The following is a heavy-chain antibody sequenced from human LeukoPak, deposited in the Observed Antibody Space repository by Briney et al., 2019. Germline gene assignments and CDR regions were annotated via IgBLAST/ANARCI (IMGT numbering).Heavy chain of an antibody. CDR2: INPSGGST. D-gene: IGHD4-23*01. V-gene: IGHV1-46*01. CDR1: GYTFTSYF. CDR3: ARGNDGGNSNFDS. J-gene: IGHJ4*02. Sequence: ASVKVSCKASGYTFTSYFIHWVRQAPGQELEWMGIINPSGGSTSCAQKFQGRVIMTRDTSTSTVYMELSSLRSEDTAMYSCARGNDGGNSNFDSWGQGTLVTVSS.